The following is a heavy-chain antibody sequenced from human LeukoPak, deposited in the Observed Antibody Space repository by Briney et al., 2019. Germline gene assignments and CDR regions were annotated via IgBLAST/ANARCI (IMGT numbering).Heavy chain of an antibody. Sequence: PGGSLRLSCAASGFTFRSYSMNWVRQAPGKGLEWVSAIDPSSTYIYYADSVKGRFTISRDNAENSLYLQMNSLRVEDTAVYYCARAPSVLVGYCSSSSCQADYWGQGTLVTVSS. D-gene: IGHD2-2*01. CDR2: IDPSSTYI. CDR3: ARAPSVLVGYCSSSSCQADY. CDR1: GFTFRSYS. V-gene: IGHV3-21*01. J-gene: IGHJ4*02.